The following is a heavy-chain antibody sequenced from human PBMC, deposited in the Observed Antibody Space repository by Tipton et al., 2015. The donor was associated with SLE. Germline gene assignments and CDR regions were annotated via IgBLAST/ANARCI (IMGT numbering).Heavy chain of an antibody. CDR1: GFTYSGYA. CDR3: VLRPDNEGVGRGY. CDR2: IRADGSNK. D-gene: IGHD1-26*01. Sequence: SLRLSCAASGFTYSGYAMHWVRQAPGKGLEWVAFIRADGSNKDYADSVKGRFTISRDNSKNTLYLQMNRLRGEDTALYYCVLRPDNEGVGRGYWGQGILVTVSS. V-gene: IGHV3-30*02. J-gene: IGHJ4*02.